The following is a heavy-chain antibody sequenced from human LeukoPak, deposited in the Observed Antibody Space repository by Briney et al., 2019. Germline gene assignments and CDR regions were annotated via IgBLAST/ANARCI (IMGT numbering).Heavy chain of an antibody. CDR3: ARGLGAFDC. V-gene: IGHV3-48*02. CDR1: GFTFSDYS. D-gene: IGHD3-16*01. J-gene: IGHJ4*02. Sequence: GGSLRLSCVASGFTFSDYSMNWVRQAPGKGLEWVSYISGSGTTIYYADSVQGRFTLSRDNARNSLFLQMNSLRDEDTAVYYCARGLGAFDCWGQGTLVTVSS. CDR2: ISGSGTTI.